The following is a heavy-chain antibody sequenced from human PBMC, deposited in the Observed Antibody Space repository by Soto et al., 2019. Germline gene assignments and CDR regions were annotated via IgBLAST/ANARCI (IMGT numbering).Heavy chain of an antibody. J-gene: IGHJ6*03. CDR3: ARGLGVTTLLGYYYYYMDV. D-gene: IGHD4-17*01. CDR2: MHPNSGNT. CDR1: GYTFTSYD. V-gene: IGHV1-8*01. Sequence: ASVTVSCKASGYTFTSYDINWVRQAPGQGLVWMGWMHPNSGNTGYAQKLQGRVTMTRNTSISTTYMELSSLRSEDTAVYYCARGLGVTTLLGYYYYYMDVWGKGTTVTVSS.